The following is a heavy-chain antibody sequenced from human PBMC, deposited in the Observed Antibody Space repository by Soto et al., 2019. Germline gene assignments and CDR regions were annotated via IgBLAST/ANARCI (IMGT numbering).Heavy chain of an antibody. CDR2: ISSSGSTI. D-gene: IGHD2-2*01. V-gene: IGHV3-11*01. CDR1: GFTFSDYY. J-gene: IGHJ5*02. CDR3: ARDTTDCSSTSCFDWFDP. Sequence: GGSLRLSCAASGFTFSDYYMSWIRQAPGKGLEWVSYISSSGSTIYYADSVKGRFTISRDNAKNSLYLQMNSLRAEDTAVYYCARDTTDCSSTSCFDWFDPWGQGTLVIVSS.